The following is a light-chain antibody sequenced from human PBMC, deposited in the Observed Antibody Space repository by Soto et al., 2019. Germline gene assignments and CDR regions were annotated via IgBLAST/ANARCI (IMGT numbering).Light chain of an antibody. CDR3: QLYHGWLIT. Sequence: YHSSQAASVGCRVTIPCRASQTIISYLNWYQQQSGKAPKLLIYSASTLQSGVPARFSGSGSGTDFTLTICSLQAEDFAGYCCQLYHGWLITFGHGRRPEIK. J-gene: IGKJ5*01. V-gene: IGKV1-39*02. CDR1: QTIISY. CDR2: SAS.